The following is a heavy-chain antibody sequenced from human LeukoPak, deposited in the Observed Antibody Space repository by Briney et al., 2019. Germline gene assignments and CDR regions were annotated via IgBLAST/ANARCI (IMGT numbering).Heavy chain of an antibody. CDR2: IWYDGSNK. V-gene: IGHV3-33*01. Sequence: GGSLRLSCAASGFTFSSYGMHWVRQAPGKGLEWVAVIWYDGSNKYYADSVKGRFTISRDNSKNTPYLQMNSLRAEDTAVYYCARGGSYSVAPFDYWGQGTLVTVSS. CDR3: ARGGSYSVAPFDY. CDR1: GFTFSSYG. J-gene: IGHJ4*02. D-gene: IGHD1-26*01.